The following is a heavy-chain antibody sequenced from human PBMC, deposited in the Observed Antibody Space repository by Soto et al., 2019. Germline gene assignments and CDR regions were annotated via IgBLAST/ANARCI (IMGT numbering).Heavy chain of an antibody. CDR3: AKSQDICTHFFDS. Sequence: GGSLRLSCEASGFTFSGSDMHWVRQPTGKGLEWVSSIGTAGDTYYAVSVKGRFTISRDNAKNSLSLQMNSLRAGDMAVYFCAKSQDICTHFFDSWGPGTQVTVSS. V-gene: IGHV3-13*01. D-gene: IGHD2-8*01. J-gene: IGHJ4*02. CDR2: IGTAGDT. CDR1: GFTFSGSD.